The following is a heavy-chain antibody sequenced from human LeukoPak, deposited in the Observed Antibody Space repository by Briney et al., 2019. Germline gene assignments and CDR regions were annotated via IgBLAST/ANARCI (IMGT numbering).Heavy chain of an antibody. CDR3: ARDLTGPRAFDI. V-gene: IGHV4-38-2*02. Sequence: PSETLSLTCSVSGFSISSGYYWGWIRQSPGKGLEWIGRIYQSGSTYYDPSLKSRVTISVDTSRNQFSLKLSSVTAADTAVYSCARDLTGPRAFDIWGQGTMVTVSS. J-gene: IGHJ3*02. CDR2: IYQSGST. CDR1: GFSISSGYY.